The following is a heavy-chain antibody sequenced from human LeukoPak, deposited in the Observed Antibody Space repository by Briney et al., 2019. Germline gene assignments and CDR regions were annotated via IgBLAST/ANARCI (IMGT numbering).Heavy chain of an antibody. CDR2: ISYSGST. Sequence: SETLSLTCTVSGGSISSGYYYWSWIRQHPEKGLEWIGYISYSGSTNYNPSLKSRVTISVDTSKNQFSLKLSSVTAADTAVYYCARAWEQQLVQGAFDIWGQGTLVTVSS. D-gene: IGHD6-13*01. CDR3: ARAWEQQLVQGAFDI. CDR1: GGSISSGYYY. J-gene: IGHJ3*02. V-gene: IGHV4-31*03.